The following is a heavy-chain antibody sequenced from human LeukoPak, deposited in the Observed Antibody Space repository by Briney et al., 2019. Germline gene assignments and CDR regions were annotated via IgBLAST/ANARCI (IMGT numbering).Heavy chain of an antibody. J-gene: IGHJ4*02. CDR2: IYTSGST. CDR1: GGSISSYY. V-gene: IGHV4-4*07. Sequence: MASETLSLTCTVSGGSISSYYWSWIRQPAGKGLEWIGRIYTSGSTNYNPSLKSRVTMSVDTSTNQFSLKLSSVTAADTAVYYCARVSRQWLVLDYWGQGTLVTVSS. CDR3: ARVSRQWLVLDY. D-gene: IGHD6-19*01.